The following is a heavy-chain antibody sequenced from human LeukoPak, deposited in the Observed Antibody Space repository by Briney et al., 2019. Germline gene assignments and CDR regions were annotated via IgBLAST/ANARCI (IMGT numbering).Heavy chain of an antibody. CDR1: GFTFSSYS. V-gene: IGHV3-30*18. CDR3: AKVRLGNAGFDY. CDR2: ISYDGSNK. D-gene: IGHD3-9*01. J-gene: IGHJ4*02. Sequence: PGGSLRLSCAASGFTFSSYSMNWVRQAPGKGLEWVTLISYDGSNKYYADSVKGRFTISRDNSKNTLYLQMNSLRAEDTAVYYCAKVRLGNAGFDYWGQGTLVTVSS.